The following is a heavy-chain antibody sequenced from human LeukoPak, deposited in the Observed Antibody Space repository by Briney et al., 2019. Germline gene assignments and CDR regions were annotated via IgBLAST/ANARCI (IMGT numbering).Heavy chain of an antibody. CDR1: GSSFTNYW. V-gene: IGHV5-51*01. Sequence: GASLKISCKGSGSSFTNYWIGWVRQMPGKGLEWMGIIYPGDSDTRYSPSFQGQVTISADKSISTAYLQWSSLKASDTAMYYCARHLYYGSGSYYSPFDYWGQGTLVTVSS. CDR2: IYPGDSDT. D-gene: IGHD3-10*01. CDR3: ARHLYYGSGSYYSPFDY. J-gene: IGHJ4*02.